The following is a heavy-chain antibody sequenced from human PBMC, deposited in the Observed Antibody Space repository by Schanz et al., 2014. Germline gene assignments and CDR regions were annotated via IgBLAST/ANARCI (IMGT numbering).Heavy chain of an antibody. CDR3: ARDQSPYTNSSDVRYFDY. CDR1: GGTFSSYT. J-gene: IGHJ4*02. CDR2: IIPVLAIA. V-gene: IGHV1-69*08. Sequence: QVQLVQSGAEVKKPGSSMKVSCTASGGTFSSYTISWIRQAPGQGLEWMGRIIPVLAIADYAQKFQGRVTITADTSTSTAYMDLRSLRSDDTAVYYCARDQSPYTNSSDVRYFDYWGQGSLVTVSS. D-gene: IGHD6-6*01.